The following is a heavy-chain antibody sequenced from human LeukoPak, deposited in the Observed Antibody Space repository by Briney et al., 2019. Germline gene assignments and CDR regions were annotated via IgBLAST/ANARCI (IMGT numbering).Heavy chain of an antibody. Sequence: PGRSLRLSCAASGFSFNDYAMHWVRQAPGEGLGWVLGVCWDSGSIGYADSVKVRFTISRDNAKNSLYLKLDSLRAEETALYSCAKGSSSWYTHGEDYWGQETRVTVS. V-gene: IGHV3-9*01. CDR3: AKGSSSWYTHGEDY. J-gene: IGHJ4*02. CDR2: VCWDSGSI. CDR1: GFSFNDYA. D-gene: IGHD6-13*01.